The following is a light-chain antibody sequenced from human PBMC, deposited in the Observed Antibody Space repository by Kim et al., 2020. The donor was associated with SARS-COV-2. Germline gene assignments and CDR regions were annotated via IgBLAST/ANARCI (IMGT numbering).Light chain of an antibody. J-gene: IGLJ2*01. CDR3: QSYDSSLSRVV. CDR1: SSNIGAGYD. Sequence: GQRVTISCTGTSSNIGAGYDVHWYQQIPGAAPKIFMYANTNRPSGVPERVSGSKSGTSASLVITGLQAEDEADYCQSYDSSLSRVVFGGGTKLTVL. V-gene: IGLV1-40*01. CDR2: ANT.